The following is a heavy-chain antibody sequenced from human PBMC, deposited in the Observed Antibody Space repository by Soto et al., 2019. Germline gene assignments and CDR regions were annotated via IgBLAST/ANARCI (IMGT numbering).Heavy chain of an antibody. J-gene: IGHJ3*02. D-gene: IGHD6-13*01. CDR3: VFGIAAAPDAFDI. V-gene: IGHV3-33*01. CDR1: GFTFSSYG. CDR2: IWYDGSNK. Sequence: QVQLVESGGGVVQPGRSRRLSCAASGFTFSSYGMHWVRQAPGKGLEWVAVIWYDGSNKYYADSVKGRFTISRDNSKNTLYLQVTSLRAEDTAVYYCVFGIAAAPDAFDIWGQGTMVTVSS.